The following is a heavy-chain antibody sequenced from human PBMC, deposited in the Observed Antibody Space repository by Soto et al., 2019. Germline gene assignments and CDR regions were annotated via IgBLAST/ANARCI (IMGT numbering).Heavy chain of an antibody. Sequence: QLQLQESGPGLVKPSETLSLTCTVSGGSISTSSYYWGWIRQPPGKGLEWIGSIYYSGSTYYNPSLXXRVTISVDTSKNQFSLKLSSVTAADTAVYYCARDYDRSGDYWGQGTLVTVSS. CDR3: ARDYDRSGDY. D-gene: IGHD3-22*01. CDR1: GGSISTSSYY. V-gene: IGHV4-39*01. CDR2: IYYSGST. J-gene: IGHJ4*02.